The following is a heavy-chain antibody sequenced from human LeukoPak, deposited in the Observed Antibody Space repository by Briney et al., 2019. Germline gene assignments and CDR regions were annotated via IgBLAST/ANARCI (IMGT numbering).Heavy chain of an antibody. V-gene: IGHV3-23*01. CDR3: ASRYDILTGYPY. D-gene: IGHD3-9*01. CDR2: ISGSGGST. J-gene: IGHJ4*02. CDR1: GFTFSSYA. Sequence: PGGSLRLSCAASGFTFSSYAMSWVRQAPGEGLEWVSAISGSGGSTYYADSVKGRFTISRDNSKNTLYLQMNSLRAEDTAVYYCASRYDILTGYPYWGQGTLVTVSS.